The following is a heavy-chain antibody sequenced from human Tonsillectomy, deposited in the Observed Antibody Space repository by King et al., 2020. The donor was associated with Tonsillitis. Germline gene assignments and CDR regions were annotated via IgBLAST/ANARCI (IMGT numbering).Heavy chain of an antibody. CDR1: GGSFSGNY. CDR3: AKRRVTTVTWKAFDI. V-gene: IGHV4-34*01. Sequence: VQLQQWGAGLLKPSETLSLTCGVHGGSFSGNYWSWIRQPPGKGLGWIGEINHSGNTNYNPSLKSRVTISVDTSKNHFSLRLTSVTAADTAVYYCAKRRVTTVTWKAFDIWGQGTMVTVSS. CDR2: INHSGNT. D-gene: IGHD4-17*01. J-gene: IGHJ3*02.